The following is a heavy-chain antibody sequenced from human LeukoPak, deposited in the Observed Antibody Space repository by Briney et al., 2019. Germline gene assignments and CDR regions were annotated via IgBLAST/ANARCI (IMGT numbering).Heavy chain of an antibody. J-gene: IGHJ4*02. V-gene: IGHV3-9*01. D-gene: IGHD2-8*01. CDR1: GFIFDDYA. Sequence: PGGSLRLSCAASGFIFDDYAMHWVRQAPGKGLEWVSGISWNSGRIGYADSVKGRFTISRDNSKNTLYLQMNSLRVEDTAVYYCARWYCTSYNCYYDYWGQGTLVTVSS. CDR2: ISWNSGRI. CDR3: ARWYCTSYNCYYDY.